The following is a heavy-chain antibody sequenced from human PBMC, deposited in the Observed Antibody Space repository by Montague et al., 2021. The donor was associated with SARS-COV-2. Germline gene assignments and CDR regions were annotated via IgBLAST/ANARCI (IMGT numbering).Heavy chain of an antibody. CDR3: ARDRDWDDWCGMDV. CDR1: GFIFSSYE. V-gene: IGHV3-48*03. D-gene: IGHD2-21*01. Sequence: SLRLSCAASGFIFSSYEMNWVRQAPGEGLEWISYISSSGGGSTKHYTDSVKGRFTISGDNAKNSLYLQMNSLRVEDTAIYYCARDRDWDDWCGMDVWGQGTTVTVPS. J-gene: IGHJ6*02. CDR2: ISSSGGGSTK.